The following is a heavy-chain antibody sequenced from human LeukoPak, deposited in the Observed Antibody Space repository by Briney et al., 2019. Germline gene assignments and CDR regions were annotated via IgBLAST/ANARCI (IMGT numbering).Heavy chain of an antibody. D-gene: IGHD6-13*01. J-gene: IGHJ6*04. Sequence: SETLSLTCTVSGGSISSSSHYWGWIRQPPGKGLEWIGSIYYSGSTYYNPSLKSRVTISVDTSKNQFSLKLSSVTAADTAVYYCARDKGGDSSSWYWRYGMDVWGKGTTVTVSS. CDR1: GGSISSSSHY. CDR3: ARDKGGDSSSWYWRYGMDV. V-gene: IGHV4-39*07. CDR2: IYYSGST.